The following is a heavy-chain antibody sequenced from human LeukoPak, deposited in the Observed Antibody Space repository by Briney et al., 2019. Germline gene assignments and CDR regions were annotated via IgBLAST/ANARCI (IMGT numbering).Heavy chain of an antibody. J-gene: IGHJ4*02. CDR3: ARPSYYSGYDL. D-gene: IGHD5-12*01. Sequence: GESLKISCKGSGYSFTSYWIGWVRQMPGKGLEWMGIIYPGDSDTRYRPSFQGQVTISADESISTAYLQWSSLKASDTAMYYCARPSYYSGYDLWGQGTLVTVSS. CDR1: GYSFTSYW. CDR2: IYPGDSDT. V-gene: IGHV5-51*01.